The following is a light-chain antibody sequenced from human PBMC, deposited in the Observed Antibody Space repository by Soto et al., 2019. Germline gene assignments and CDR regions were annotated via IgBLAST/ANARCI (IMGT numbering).Light chain of an antibody. CDR2: DAS. Sequence: EIVLTQSPDTLSLSPVERATLSCRASQSVRSERLAWYQQQRGQAPTLLIFDASSRASGTPDRFSGSGSGTDFIVTISRLEPEDFGLYYCQQYGSSPLTFGGGTKVDIK. CDR3: QQYGSSPLT. V-gene: IGKV3-20*01. J-gene: IGKJ4*01. CDR1: QSVRSER.